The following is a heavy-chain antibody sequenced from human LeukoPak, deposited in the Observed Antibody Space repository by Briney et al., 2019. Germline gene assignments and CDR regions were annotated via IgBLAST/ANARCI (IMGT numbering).Heavy chain of an antibody. J-gene: IGHJ4*02. V-gene: IGHV1-24*01. CDR1: GYTLTELS. CDR2: FDPEDGET. CDR3: ATRSIFGVVIYFDY. Sequence: GASVKVSFKVSGYTLTELSMHWVRQAPGKGLEWMGGFDPEDGETIYAQKFQGRVTMTEDTSTDTAYMELSSLRSEDTAVYYCATRSIFGVVIYFDYWGQGTLVTVSS. D-gene: IGHD3-3*01.